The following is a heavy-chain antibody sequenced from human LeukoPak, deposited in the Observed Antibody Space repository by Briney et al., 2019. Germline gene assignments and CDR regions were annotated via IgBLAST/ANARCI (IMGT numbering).Heavy chain of an antibody. CDR1: GFTFSSYG. J-gene: IGHJ3*02. V-gene: IGHV3-30*18. Sequence: PGRSLRLSCAASGFTFSSYGMHWVRQAPGKGLEWVAVISYDGSNKYYADSVKGRFTISRDNSKNTLYLQMNSLRAEDTAVYYCAKDAPPYSSSPLDAFDIWGQGTMVTVSS. CDR3: AKDAPPYSSSPLDAFDI. D-gene: IGHD6-6*01. CDR2: ISYDGSNK.